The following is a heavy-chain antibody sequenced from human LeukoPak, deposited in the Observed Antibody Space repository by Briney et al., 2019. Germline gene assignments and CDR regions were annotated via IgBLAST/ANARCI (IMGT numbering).Heavy chain of an antibody. CDR2: ISYDGSNK. J-gene: IGHJ6*02. V-gene: IGHV3-30-3*01. CDR1: GFTFSSYA. CDR3: ARDPSMDV. Sequence: GRSLRLSCAASGFTFSSYAMHWVRQAPGKGLEWVAIISYDGSNKYYADSLKGRFTISRDNSKNTLSLQMNSLRAEDTAVYYCARDPSMDVWGQGTTVTVS.